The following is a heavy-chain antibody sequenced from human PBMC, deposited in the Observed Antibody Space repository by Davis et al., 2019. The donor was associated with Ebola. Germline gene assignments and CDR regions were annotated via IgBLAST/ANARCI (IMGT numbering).Heavy chain of an antibody. D-gene: IGHD3-10*01. Sequence: ASVKVSCKASGGTFSSYGISWVRQAPGQGLEWMGWISAYNGNTNYAQKLQGRVTMTTDTSTSTAYMELRGLRSDDTAVYYCAREATMVRGGGWFDPWGQGTLVTVSS. CDR2: ISAYNGNT. V-gene: IGHV1-18*01. CDR3: AREATMVRGGGWFDP. J-gene: IGHJ5*02. CDR1: GGTFSSYG.